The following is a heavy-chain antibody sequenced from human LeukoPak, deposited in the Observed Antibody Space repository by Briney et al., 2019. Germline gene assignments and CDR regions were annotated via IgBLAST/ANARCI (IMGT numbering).Heavy chain of an antibody. CDR3: ASPSLDLLLPTRHDAFDI. Sequence: GASVKVSCKASGGTFSSYAISWVRQAPGQGLEWMVGIIPIFGTANYAQKFQGRVTITADESTSTAYMELSSLRSEDTAVYYCASPSLDLLLPTRHDAFDIWGQGTMVTVSS. J-gene: IGHJ3*02. D-gene: IGHD1-26*01. CDR1: GGTFSSYA. V-gene: IGHV1-69*01. CDR2: IIPIFGTA.